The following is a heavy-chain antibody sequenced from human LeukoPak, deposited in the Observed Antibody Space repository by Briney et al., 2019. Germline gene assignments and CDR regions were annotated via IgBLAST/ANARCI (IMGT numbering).Heavy chain of an antibody. CDR3: ARRVRYYDSSGYYDPFEDY. J-gene: IGHJ4*02. Sequence: GGSLRLSCAASGFTFSDYYMNWVRQAPGKGLEWVSSISSSSTIYYADSVKGRFTISRDNAKNSLYLQMNSLRAEDTAVYYCARRVRYYDSSGYYDPFEDYWGQGTLVTVSS. V-gene: IGHV3-69-1*02. CDR2: ISSSSTI. D-gene: IGHD3-22*01. CDR1: GFTFSDYY.